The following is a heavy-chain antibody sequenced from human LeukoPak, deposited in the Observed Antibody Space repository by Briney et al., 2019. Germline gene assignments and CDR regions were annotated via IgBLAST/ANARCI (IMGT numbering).Heavy chain of an antibody. V-gene: IGHV1-18*01. Sequence: ASVKVSCKASGYTFTSYGISWVRQAPGQGLEWMGWISAYNGNTNYAQKLQGRVTMTTDTSTSTAYMELRSLTSDDTAVYYCARDRPYYYDSSGWKHPLYPLDYWGQGTLVTVSS. D-gene: IGHD3-22*01. J-gene: IGHJ4*02. CDR2: ISAYNGNT. CDR1: GYTFTSYG. CDR3: ARDRPYYYDSSGWKHPLYPLDY.